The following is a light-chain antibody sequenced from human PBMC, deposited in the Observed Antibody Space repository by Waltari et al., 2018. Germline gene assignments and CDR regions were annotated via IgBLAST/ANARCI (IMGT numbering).Light chain of an antibody. CDR3: QQYYITPPT. CDR2: WAS. Sequence: DIVMTQSPDSLTVSLGERATVNCKSSRSVLSSSNNKNFLAWYQQKPGQPPKLLIYWASTRGSGVPDRFSGSGSGTDFTLTISSLQAEDVAVYYCQQYYITPPTFGQGP. J-gene: IGKJ1*01. CDR1: RSVLSSSNNKNF. V-gene: IGKV4-1*01.